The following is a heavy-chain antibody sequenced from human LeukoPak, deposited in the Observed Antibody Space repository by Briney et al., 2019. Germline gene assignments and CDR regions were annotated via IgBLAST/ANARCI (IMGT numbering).Heavy chain of an antibody. J-gene: IGHJ4*02. CDR2: IWYDGSNK. CDR3: ARGIDSSGYYIDQ. Sequence: PGGSLRLSCAASGFTFSSYSMNWVRQAPGKGLEWVAVIWYDGSNKYYGDSVKGRFTISRDNSKNTLYLQMNSLRAEDTAVYYCARGIDSSGYYIDQWGQGTLVTVSS. D-gene: IGHD3-22*01. CDR1: GFTFSSYS. V-gene: IGHV3-33*08.